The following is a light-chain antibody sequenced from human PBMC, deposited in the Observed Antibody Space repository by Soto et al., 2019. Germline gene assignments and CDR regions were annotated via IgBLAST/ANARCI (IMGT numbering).Light chain of an antibody. CDR3: ATWDDGLNAWV. V-gene: IGLV1-44*01. CDR1: SSNIGRNT. CDR2: NNN. J-gene: IGLJ3*02. Sequence: QAVVTQPPSASGTPGQRVTISCSGSSSNIGRNTVTWYQQVPGTAPKLLISNNNQRPSGVPDRFSASKSGTSASLAISGLQSEDETDYHCATWDDGLNAWVFGGGTKVTVL.